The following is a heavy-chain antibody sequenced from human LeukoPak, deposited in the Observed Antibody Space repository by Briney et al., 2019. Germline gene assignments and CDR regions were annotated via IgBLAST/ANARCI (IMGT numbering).Heavy chain of an antibody. D-gene: IGHD6-19*01. V-gene: IGHV3-23*01. Sequence: GGSLRLSCSASGVTLGTHAMSWVRQAPGKGLEWVSAISFSGDVTFYADSVKGRFTISRDNSKNTLYLQMNSLRAEDTAVYYCASRVTYSSIDYWGQGTLVTVSS. CDR3: ASRVTYSSIDY. J-gene: IGHJ4*02. CDR1: GVTLGTHA. CDR2: ISFSGDVT.